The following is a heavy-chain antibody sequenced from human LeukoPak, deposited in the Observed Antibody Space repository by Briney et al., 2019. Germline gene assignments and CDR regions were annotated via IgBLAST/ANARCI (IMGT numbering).Heavy chain of an antibody. D-gene: IGHD5-18*01. CDR1: GGSFSGYY. Sequence: SETLSLTCAVYGGSFSGYYWSWIRQPPGKGLEWVGEINHSGSTNYNPSLKSRVTISVDTSKNQFSLKLSSVTAADTAVYYCARGRGRSPLWLVSTPLYFDYWGQGTLVTVSS. CDR2: INHSGST. J-gene: IGHJ4*02. V-gene: IGHV4-34*01. CDR3: ARGRGRSPLWLVSTPLYFDY.